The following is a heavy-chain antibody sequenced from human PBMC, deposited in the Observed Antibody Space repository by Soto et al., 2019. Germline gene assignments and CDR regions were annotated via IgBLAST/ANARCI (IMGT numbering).Heavy chain of an antibody. CDR2: INHSGST. CDR3: ARGDFSGSSYEDKVVDH. D-gene: IGHD3-10*01. Sequence: PSETLSLTCAVYGGSFSGYYWSWIRQPPGKGLEWIGEINHSGSTNYNPSLKSRVTMSVDTSKNQFSLKLNSVTAADTAVYYCARGDFSGSSYEDKVVDHWGQGTLVTVSS. V-gene: IGHV4-34*01. CDR1: GGSFSGYY. J-gene: IGHJ4*02.